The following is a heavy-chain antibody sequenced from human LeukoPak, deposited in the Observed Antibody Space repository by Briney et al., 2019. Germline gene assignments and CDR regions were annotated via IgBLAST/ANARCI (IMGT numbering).Heavy chain of an antibody. CDR1: GFTFSSYW. CDR2: ISSSGSTI. CDR3: AKDQGGDGYNG. Sequence: PGGSLRLSCAASGFTFSSYWMSWVRQAPGKGLEWVSYISSSGSTIYYADSVKGRFTISRDNSKNTLYLHMNSLRAEDTSVYYCAKDQGGDGYNGWGQGTLVTVSS. D-gene: IGHD5-24*01. V-gene: IGHV3-48*01. J-gene: IGHJ4*02.